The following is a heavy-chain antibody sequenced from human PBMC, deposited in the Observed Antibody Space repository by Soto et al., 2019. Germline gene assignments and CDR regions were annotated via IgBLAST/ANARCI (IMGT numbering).Heavy chain of an antibody. V-gene: IGHV2-70*01. J-gene: IGHJ4*02. CDR1: GFSLSTSGMC. CDR3: ARITRGSGGYSFDY. Sequence: SGPTLVNPTQTLTLTCTFSGFSLSTSGMCVSWIRQPPGKALEWLALIDWDDDKYYSTSLKTRLTISKDTSKNQVVLTMTNMDPVDTATXYCARITRGSGGYSFDYWGQGTLVTVSS. D-gene: IGHD1-26*01. CDR2: IDWDDDK.